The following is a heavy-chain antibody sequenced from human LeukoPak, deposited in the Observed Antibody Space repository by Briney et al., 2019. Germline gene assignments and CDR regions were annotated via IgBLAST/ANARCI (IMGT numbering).Heavy chain of an antibody. V-gene: IGHV1-8*01. D-gene: IGHD3-10*01. J-gene: IGHJ4*02. CDR1: GYTFTSYD. CDR2: MNPNSGNT. Sequence: ASVKVSCKASGYTFTSYDINWVRQATGQGLEWMGWMNPNSGNTGYAQKFQGRVTMTRNTSISTAYMELSSLRSEDTAVYYCARAPPMSYGSGSYYNDYWGQGTLVTVSS. CDR3: ARAPPMSYGSGSYYNDY.